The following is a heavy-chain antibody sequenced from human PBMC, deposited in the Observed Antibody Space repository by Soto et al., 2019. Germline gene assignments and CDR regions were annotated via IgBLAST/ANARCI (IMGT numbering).Heavy chain of an antibody. V-gene: IGHV1-18*01. CDR2: IGADNGDT. Sequence: QVQLVQSGAEVKKPGASVKVSCKASGYTFSTYGFSWVRQAPGQGLEWMGWIGADNGDTNYAQNFQGRVTMNTDTSTTTSYMELRSLTSDDTAVYFCARDWKGAEGFDPWGQGTLVTVSS. CDR3: ARDWKGAEGFDP. CDR1: GYTFSTYG. D-gene: IGHD1-1*01. J-gene: IGHJ5*02.